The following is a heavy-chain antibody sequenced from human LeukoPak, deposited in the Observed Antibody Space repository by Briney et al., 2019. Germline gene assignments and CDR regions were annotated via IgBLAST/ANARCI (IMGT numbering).Heavy chain of an antibody. CDR2: IKQDRSEK. V-gene: IGHV3-7*01. D-gene: IGHD6-13*01. CDR1: GFTFSNYW. Sequence: PGGSLRLSCVASGFTFSNYWMSWVRQAPGKGLEWVANIKQDRSEKYYVDSVKGRFTISRDNAKNSLYLQMNSLRAEDTAVYYCARDTYDSSWFYYYYYMDVWGKGTTVTVSS. CDR3: ARDTYDSSWFYYYYYMDV. J-gene: IGHJ6*03.